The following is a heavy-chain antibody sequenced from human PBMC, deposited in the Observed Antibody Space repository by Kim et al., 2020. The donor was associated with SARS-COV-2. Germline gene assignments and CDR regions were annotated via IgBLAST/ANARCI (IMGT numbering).Heavy chain of an antibody. Sequence: GGSLRLSCAASGFTFDDYAMHWVRQAPGKGLEWVSLISGDGGSTYYADSVKGRFTISRDNSKNSLYLQMNSLRTEDTALYYCAKIGDPYDYIWGSYRFDAFDIWGQGTMVTVSS. D-gene: IGHD3-16*02. V-gene: IGHV3-43*02. CDR1: GFTFDDYA. J-gene: IGHJ3*02. CDR3: AKIGDPYDYIWGSYRFDAFDI. CDR2: ISGDGGST.